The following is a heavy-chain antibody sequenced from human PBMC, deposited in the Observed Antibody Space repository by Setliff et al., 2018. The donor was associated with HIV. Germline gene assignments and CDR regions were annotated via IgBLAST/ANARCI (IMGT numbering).Heavy chain of an antibody. CDR2: IEFDGSDK. V-gene: IGHV3-30*02. CDR3: ARGEPTILVVPAAFFDY. CDR1: GFTFSTYG. J-gene: IGHJ4*02. D-gene: IGHD2-2*01. Sequence: GGSLRLSCAASGFTFSTYGMHWVRQAPGKGLEWVTFIEFDGSDKYYVDSVKGRFTISRDNSKSMLYLQMNSLRVEDTAMYYCARGEPTILVVPAAFFDYWGQGTLVTVSS.